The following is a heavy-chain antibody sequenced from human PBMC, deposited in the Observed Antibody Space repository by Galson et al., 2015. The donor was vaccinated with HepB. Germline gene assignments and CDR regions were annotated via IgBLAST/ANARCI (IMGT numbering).Heavy chain of an antibody. J-gene: IGHJ6*02. V-gene: IGHV1-69*13. CDR1: GGTFSSYA. CDR2: IIPIFGTA. Sequence: SVKVSCKASGGTFSSYAISWVRQAPGQGLEWMGGIIPIFGTANYAQKFQGRVTITADESTSTAYKELSSLRSEDTAVYYCAREGPSSSLPRPDYYGMDVWGQGTTVTVSS. CDR3: AREGPSSSLPRPDYYGMDV. D-gene: IGHD6-6*01.